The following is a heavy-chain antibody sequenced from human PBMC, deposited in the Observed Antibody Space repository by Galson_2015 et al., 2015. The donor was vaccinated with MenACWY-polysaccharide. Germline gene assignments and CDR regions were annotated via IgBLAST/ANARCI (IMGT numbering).Heavy chain of an antibody. Sequence: DSDTRYSPSFQGQVTISADKSISTAYLQWSSLKASDTAMYFCARLFASSSRALDYWGQGTLVTVSS. J-gene: IGHJ4*02. D-gene: IGHD6-6*01. V-gene: IGHV5-51*01. CDR3: ARLFASSSRALDY. CDR2: DSDT.